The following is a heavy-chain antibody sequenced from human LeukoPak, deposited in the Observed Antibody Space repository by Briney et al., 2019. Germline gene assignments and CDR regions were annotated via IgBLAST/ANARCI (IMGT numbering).Heavy chain of an antibody. CDR1: GFTFCDYA. J-gene: IGHJ3*02. V-gene: IGHV3-49*04. CDR2: IRSKAYGGTT. Sequence: GGSLRLSCTASGFTFCDYAMTWVRQAPGKGLEWIGFIRSKAYGGTTEYAASVKGRFRISRDDSKSIAYLQMNSLKTEDTALFYCSRGTQKKYYYDSSGYWGTDAFDIWGQGTMVTVSS. CDR3: SRGTQKKYYYDSSGYWGTDAFDI. D-gene: IGHD3-22*01.